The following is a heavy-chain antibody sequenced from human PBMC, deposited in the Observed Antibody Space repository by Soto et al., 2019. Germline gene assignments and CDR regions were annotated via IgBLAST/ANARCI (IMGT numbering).Heavy chain of an antibody. V-gene: IGHV3-53*01. D-gene: IGHD4-17*01. CDR2: IYSGGST. CDR1: GFTVSSNY. J-gene: IGHJ3*02. Sequence: PGGSLRLSCAASGFTVSSNYMSWVRQAPGKGLEWVSVIYSGGSTYYADSVKGRFTISRDNSKNTLYLQMNSLRAEDMAVYYCARGQSEDYGDYVDAFDIWGQGTMVTVSS. CDR3: ARGQSEDYGDYVDAFDI.